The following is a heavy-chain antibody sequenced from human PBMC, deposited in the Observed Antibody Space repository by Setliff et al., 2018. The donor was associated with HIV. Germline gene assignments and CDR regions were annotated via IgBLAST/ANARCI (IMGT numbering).Heavy chain of an antibody. CDR1: GYTFTSYG. CDR2: ISSYNGNT. J-gene: IGHJ4*02. D-gene: IGHD1-26*01. CDR3: ARGKRELLQSRGYYFDY. Sequence: ASVKVSCKASGYTFTSYGISWVRQAPGQGLEWMGWISSYNGNTNYAQNLQGRVTMTADESTSIAYMELSSLRSEDTAVYYCARGKRELLQSRGYYFDYWGQGTLVTVSS. V-gene: IGHV1-18*01.